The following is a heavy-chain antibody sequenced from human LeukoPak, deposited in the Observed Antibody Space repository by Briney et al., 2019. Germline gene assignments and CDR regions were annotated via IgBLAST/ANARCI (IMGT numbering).Heavy chain of an antibody. V-gene: IGHV1-24*01. CDR1: GYTFTGYY. D-gene: IGHD3-9*01. CDR2: FDPEDGET. CDR3: ATNDDILTGPSVFDI. Sequence: ASVKVSCKASGYTFTGYYMHWVRQAPGKGLEWMGGFDPEDGETIYAQKFQGRVTMTEDTSTDTAYMELSSLRSEDTAVYYCATNDDILTGPSVFDIWGQGTMVTVSS. J-gene: IGHJ3*02.